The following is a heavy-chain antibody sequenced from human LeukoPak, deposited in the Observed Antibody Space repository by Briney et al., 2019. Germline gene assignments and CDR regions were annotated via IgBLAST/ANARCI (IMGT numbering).Heavy chain of an antibody. CDR2: INPNSGGT. Sequence: ASVKVSCKTSGYTFTDYYIHWVRQAPGQGLEWMGWINPNSGGTNSAQKFQGRVTMTGHTSISTAYTELRRVTSDDTAVYYCARDRDYSNTERGFDYWGQGTLVTVSS. CDR3: ARDRDYSNTERGFDY. J-gene: IGHJ4*02. V-gene: IGHV1-2*02. CDR1: GYTFTDYY. D-gene: IGHD4-11*01.